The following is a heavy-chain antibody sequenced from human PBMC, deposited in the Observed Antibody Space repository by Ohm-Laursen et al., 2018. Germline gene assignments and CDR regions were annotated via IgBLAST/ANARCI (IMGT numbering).Heavy chain of an antibody. V-gene: IGHV3-66*01. CDR1: GFTVSNNY. J-gene: IGHJ6*02. D-gene: IGHD3-9*01. CDR3: TRDLMGLTSYYYYGMDV. CDR2: IYSGGST. Sequence: SLRLSCAASGFTVSNNYMSWVRQAPGKGLEWVSVIYSGGSTFYADSVKGRFTISRDNSKNTLYLQMNSLRAEDTAVYYCTRDLMGLTSYYYYGMDVRGQGTTVTVSS.